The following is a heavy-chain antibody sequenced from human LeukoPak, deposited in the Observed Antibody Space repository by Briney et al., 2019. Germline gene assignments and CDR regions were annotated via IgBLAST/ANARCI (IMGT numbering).Heavy chain of an antibody. Sequence: PSETLSLTCTVPGGSISSYYWSWIRQPPGKVLEWIGYIYYSGSTNYNPSLKSRVTISVDTSKNQFSLKLSSVTAADTAVYYCARGMKYSSGWYGGTFDYWGQGTLVTVSS. J-gene: IGHJ4*02. CDR1: GGSISSYY. V-gene: IGHV4-59*01. D-gene: IGHD6-19*01. CDR3: ARGMKYSSGWYGGTFDY. CDR2: IYYSGST.